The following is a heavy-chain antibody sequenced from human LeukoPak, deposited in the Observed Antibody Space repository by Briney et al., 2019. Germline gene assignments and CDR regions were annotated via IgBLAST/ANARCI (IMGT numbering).Heavy chain of an antibody. CDR3: ARGYCSGGSCSESFDY. CDR1: GYTFTSYD. J-gene: IGHJ4*02. V-gene: IGHV1-8*01. CDR2: MNPNSGNT. Sequence: GGSVKVSCKASGYTFTSYDINLVRQATGQGLEWMGWMNPNSGNTGYAQKFQGRVTMTRNTSISTAYMELSSLRSEDTAVYYCARGYCSGGSCSESFDYWGQGTLVTVSS. D-gene: IGHD2-15*01.